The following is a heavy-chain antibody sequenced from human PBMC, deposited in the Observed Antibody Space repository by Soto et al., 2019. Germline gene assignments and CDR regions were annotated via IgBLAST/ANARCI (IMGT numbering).Heavy chain of an antibody. CDR3: AKDRSGSWSLDY. V-gene: IGHV3-30*18. CDR1: GFTFSRNG. J-gene: IGHJ4*02. D-gene: IGHD6-13*01. Sequence: QVQLVESGGGVVQPGRSLRLSCGASGFTFSRNGMHWVRQAPGKGLEWVAVISYDGSKKYYADSVKGRLTISRDNSKNTLYLQMNSLRAEDTAVYYCAKDRSGSWSLDYWGQGTLVTVSS. CDR2: ISYDGSKK.